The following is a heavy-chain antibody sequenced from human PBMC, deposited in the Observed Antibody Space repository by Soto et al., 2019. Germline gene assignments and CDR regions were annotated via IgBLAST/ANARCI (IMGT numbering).Heavy chain of an antibody. CDR2: IHPSGST. CDR1: GGSFSGYY. V-gene: IGHV4-34*01. J-gene: IGHJ4*02. Sequence: SETLSLTFAVYGGSFSGYYWTWIRQPPGKGLEWIGEIHPSGSTNYNPSLKSRVTISADTSKNQFSLKLTSVTAADTAVYYCARGRPNPRNNYYDHAWGSNRYTNCFDYWRQGTLVTVSS. D-gene: IGHD3-16*02. CDR3: ARGRPNPRNNYYDHAWGSNRYTNCFDY.